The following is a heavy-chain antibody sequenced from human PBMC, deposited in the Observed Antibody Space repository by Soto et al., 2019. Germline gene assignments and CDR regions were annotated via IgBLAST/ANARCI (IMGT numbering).Heavy chain of an antibody. CDR2: VHYSGGT. V-gene: IGHV4-61*08. Sequence: SETLSLTCAVSGGSISSDGYSWSWIRQPPGKGLEWIGYVHYSGGTNYNPSLKSRVTISVDTSKNQFSLKLTSVTAADTAVYYCARALSYNDFWRTYRANYYYAVDVWGQGTTVTVSS. D-gene: IGHD3-3*01. CDR3: ARALSYNDFWRTYRANYYYAVDV. CDR1: GGSISSDGYS. J-gene: IGHJ6*02.